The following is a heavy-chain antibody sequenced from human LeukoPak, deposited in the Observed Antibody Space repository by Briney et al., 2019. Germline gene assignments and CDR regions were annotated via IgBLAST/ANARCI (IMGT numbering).Heavy chain of an antibody. Sequence: GESLRISCKGSGYSFTSYWISWVRQMPGKGLEWMGRVDPRDSNTKYSPAFEGHVTFSADKFISTAFLQWSSLEASDTAVYYCARGGWLDDYWGQGTLVTVSS. V-gene: IGHV5-10-1*01. D-gene: IGHD6-19*01. J-gene: IGHJ4*02. CDR2: VDPRDSNT. CDR3: ARGGWLDDY. CDR1: GYSFTSYW.